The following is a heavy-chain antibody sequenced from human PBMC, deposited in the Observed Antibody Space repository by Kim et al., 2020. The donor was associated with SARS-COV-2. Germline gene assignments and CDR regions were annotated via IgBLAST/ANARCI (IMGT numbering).Heavy chain of an antibody. Sequence: YAQKCHGRVRITADESTSTAYMELSSLRSEDTAVYYCARAAAHPSYYFDYWGQGTLVTVSS. CDR3: ARAAAHPSYYFDY. J-gene: IGHJ4*02. V-gene: IGHV1-69*01. D-gene: IGHD6-6*01.